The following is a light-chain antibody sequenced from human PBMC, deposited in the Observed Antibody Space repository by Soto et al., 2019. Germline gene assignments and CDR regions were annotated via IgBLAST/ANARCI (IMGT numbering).Light chain of an antibody. CDR3: QTWGTGIRV. J-gene: IGLJ3*02. CDR2: VDSDGSH. Sequence: QSVLTQSPSASASLGASVRLTCTLSRGHLNSAIAWHQQQPGKGPRYLMKVDSDGSHTKGDDIPDRFSGSSSGAERYLSISRLQSDDEADYYCQTWGTGIRVFGGGTKLTVL. V-gene: IGLV4-69*01. CDR1: RGHLNSA.